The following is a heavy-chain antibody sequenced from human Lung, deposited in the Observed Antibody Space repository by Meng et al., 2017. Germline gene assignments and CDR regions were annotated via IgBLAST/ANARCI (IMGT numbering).Heavy chain of an antibody. V-gene: IGHV1-2*06. J-gene: IGHJ4*02. CDR3: ARDEDISAAGKLFGDY. CDR2: INPNSGGT. Sequence: QLVSAWAEVKRLWAPVKVSRKASGSTFTGYYMHWVRQAPGQGLEWMGRINPNSGGTNYAQKFQGRVTMTRDTSISTAYMELSGLRSDDTAMYYCARDEDISAAGKLFGDYWGQGTLVTVSS. D-gene: IGHD6-25*01. CDR1: GSTFTGYY.